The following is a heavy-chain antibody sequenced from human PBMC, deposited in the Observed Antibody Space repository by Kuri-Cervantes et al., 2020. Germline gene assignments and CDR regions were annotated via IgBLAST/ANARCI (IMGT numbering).Heavy chain of an antibody. CDR2: ISAYNGNT. Sequence: AAVKVSCKASGYTFTGYYMHWVRQAPGQGREWMGWISAYNGNTNYAPNLQGRVTMTTDTSTSTAYMELRSLRSDDTAIYYCAKGTLTVDNYYFDHWGQGTLVTVSS. V-gene: IGHV1-18*04. CDR1: GYTFTGYY. D-gene: IGHD3-10*01. J-gene: IGHJ5*02. CDR3: AKGTLTVDNYYFDH.